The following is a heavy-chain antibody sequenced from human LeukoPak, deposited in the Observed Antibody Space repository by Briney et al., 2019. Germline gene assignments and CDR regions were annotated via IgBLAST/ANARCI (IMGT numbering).Heavy chain of an antibody. Sequence: KPSETLSLTCTVSGGSISSSSYYWGWIRQPPGKGLEWIGSIYYSGSTYYNPSLKSRVTISVDTSKNQFSLKLSSVTAADTAVYYCARGAAAAGPFSHGMDVWGQGTTVTVSS. D-gene: IGHD6-13*01. J-gene: IGHJ6*02. CDR3: ARGAAAAGPFSHGMDV. V-gene: IGHV4-39*07. CDR2: IYYSGST. CDR1: GGSISSSSYY.